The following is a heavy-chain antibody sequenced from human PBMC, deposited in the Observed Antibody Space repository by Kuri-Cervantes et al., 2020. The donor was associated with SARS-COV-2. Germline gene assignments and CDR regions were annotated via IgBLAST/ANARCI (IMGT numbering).Heavy chain of an antibody. CDR1: GYTFTNYG. V-gene: IGHV1-18*04. Sequence: ASVKVSCKASGYTFTNYGISWVRQAPGQGLKWMGWFSAYNGKTNYAQELQGRVTMTTDTSTSTAYMDLGSLRSDDTAVYYCARDLDRSEPDYWGQGTMVTVSS. J-gene: IGHJ4*02. D-gene: IGHD3-22*01. CDR3: ARDLDRSEPDY. CDR2: FSAYNGKT.